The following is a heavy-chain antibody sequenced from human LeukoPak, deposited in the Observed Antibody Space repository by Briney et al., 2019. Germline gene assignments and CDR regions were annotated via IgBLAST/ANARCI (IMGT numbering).Heavy chain of an antibody. D-gene: IGHD6-6*01. Sequence: SETLSLTCTVSGGSINSHYYWNWFRQPAGKGLEWIGRIYSSGNSYYNASLQSRVTISVDTSKNQFSLKLSSVTAADTAVYYCARRAARRFGGASYYYYYMDVWGKGTTVTVSS. CDR3: ARRAARRFGGASYYYYYMDV. V-gene: IGHV4-4*07. CDR1: GGSINSHYY. CDR2: IYSSGNS. J-gene: IGHJ6*03.